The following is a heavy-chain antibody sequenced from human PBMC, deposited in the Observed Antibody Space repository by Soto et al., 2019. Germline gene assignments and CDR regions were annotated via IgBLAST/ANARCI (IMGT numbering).Heavy chain of an antibody. CDR2: ISYSGRT. CDR3: ARSGYSYGPNPLLY. CDR1: GGSISSGGYY. V-gene: IGHV4-31*03. D-gene: IGHD5-18*01. Sequence: SETLSLTCTVSGGSISSGGYYWSWIRQHPGKGLEWIGYISYSGRTYYNPSLKSRVTISVDTSKNQFSLKLSSVTAADTAVYYCARSGYSYGPNPLLYWGQGTLVTV. J-gene: IGHJ4*02.